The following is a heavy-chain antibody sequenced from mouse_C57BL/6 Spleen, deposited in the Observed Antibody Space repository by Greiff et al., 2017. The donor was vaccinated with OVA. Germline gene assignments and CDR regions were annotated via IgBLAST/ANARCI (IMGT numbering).Heavy chain of an antibody. V-gene: IGHV1-76*01. CDR3: ARGTTVVAQTSRGYFDV. CDR1: GYTFTDYY. J-gene: IGHJ1*03. Sequence: QVQLKESGAELVRPGASVKLSCKASGYTFTDYYINWVKQRPGQGLEWIARIYPGSGNTYYNEKFKGKATLTAEKSSSTAYMQLSSLTSEDSAVYFCARGTTVVAQTSRGYFDVWGTGTTVTVSS. CDR2: IYPGSGNT. D-gene: IGHD1-1*01.